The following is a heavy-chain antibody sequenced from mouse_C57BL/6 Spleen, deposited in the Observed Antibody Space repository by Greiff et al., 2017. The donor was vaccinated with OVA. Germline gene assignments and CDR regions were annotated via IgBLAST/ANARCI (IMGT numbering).Heavy chain of an antibody. D-gene: IGHD1-1*01. Sequence: VKVVESGPGLVQPSQSLSITCTVSGFSLTSYGVHWVRQSPGKGLEWLGVIWRGGSTDYNAAFMSRLSITKDNSKSQVFFKMNSLQADDTAIYYCARYYYGSSYWYFDVWGTGTTVTVSS. J-gene: IGHJ1*03. V-gene: IGHV2-5*01. CDR3: ARYYYGSSYWYFDV. CDR2: IWRGGST. CDR1: GFSLTSYG.